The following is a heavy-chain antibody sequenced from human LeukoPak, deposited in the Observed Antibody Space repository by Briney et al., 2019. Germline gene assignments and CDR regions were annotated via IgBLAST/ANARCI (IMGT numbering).Heavy chain of an antibody. V-gene: IGHV4-59*01. J-gene: IGHJ6*03. CDR3: AREAVVVPAAMGDYYYYMDV. CDR1: GGSISSYY. CDR2: IYYSGST. D-gene: IGHD2-2*01. Sequence: SETLSLTCTVSGGSISSYYWSWIRQPPGKGLEWIGYIYYSGSTNYNPSLKSRVTISVDTSKNQFSLKLSSVTAADTAVYYCAREAVVVPAAMGDYYYYMDVWGKGTTVTVSS.